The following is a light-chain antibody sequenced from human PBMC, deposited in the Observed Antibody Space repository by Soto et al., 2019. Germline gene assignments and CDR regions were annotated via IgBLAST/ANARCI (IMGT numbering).Light chain of an antibody. V-gene: IGKV3-15*01. Sequence: EIVLTQSPATLSLSPGERATLSCGASQSVSTYLAWYQQKPGQAPRLLIYAASTRATGISARFSGSGSGTEFTLTISSLQSEDFAVYYCQQYHNWPITFGQGTRLAIK. CDR3: QQYHNWPIT. CDR2: AAS. CDR1: QSVSTY. J-gene: IGKJ5*01.